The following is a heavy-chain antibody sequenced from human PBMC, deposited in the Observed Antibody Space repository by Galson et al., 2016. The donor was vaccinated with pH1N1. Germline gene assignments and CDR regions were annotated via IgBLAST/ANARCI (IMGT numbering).Heavy chain of an antibody. CDR3: AREGAYLDTYYYYYGMDA. J-gene: IGHJ6*02. CDR2: IKQDGTGK. V-gene: IGHV3-7*03. CDR1: GFTFSSYW. D-gene: IGHD3-16*01. Sequence: SLRLSCAASGFTFSSYWMTWVRQAPGKGLEWVANIKQDGTGKYYVDSVKGRFTISRDNSKSSLYLQMNSLRAEDTAVYYCAREGAYLDTYYYYYGMDAWGQGTTVTVSS.